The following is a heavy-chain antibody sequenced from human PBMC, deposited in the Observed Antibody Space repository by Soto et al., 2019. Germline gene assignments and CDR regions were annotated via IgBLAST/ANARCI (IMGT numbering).Heavy chain of an antibody. CDR3: ARDREAGYNCYYGMDV. CDR2: IYTSASI. V-gene: IGHV4-4*07. Sequence: SETLSLTCSVSGADINTYSWTWIRQPAGKGLEWIGRIYTSASINYNPSLKGRVTLSVDTATNQVSLRLAAVTAAETAIYYCARDREAGYNCYYGMDVCGQGTKVTVAS. CDR1: GADINTYS. D-gene: IGHD6-19*01. J-gene: IGHJ6*02.